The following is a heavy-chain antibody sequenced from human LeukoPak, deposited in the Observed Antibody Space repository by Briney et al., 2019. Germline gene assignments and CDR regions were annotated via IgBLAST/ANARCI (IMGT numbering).Heavy chain of an antibody. Sequence: SVTVSCTASGGTFSSYAISWVREAPGQGLEWMGRIIPIFGTANYAQKFQGRVTITTDESTSTAYMELSSLRSEDTAVYYCARFGSSSTSCSPAYWGQGTLVTVSS. J-gene: IGHJ4*02. CDR1: GGTFSSYA. CDR2: IIPIFGTA. V-gene: IGHV1-69*05. CDR3: ARFGSSSTSCSPAY. D-gene: IGHD2-2*01.